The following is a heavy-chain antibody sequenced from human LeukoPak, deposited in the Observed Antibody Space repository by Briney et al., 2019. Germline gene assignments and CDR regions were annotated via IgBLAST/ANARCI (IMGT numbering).Heavy chain of an antibody. CDR2: IYNTGNS. J-gene: IGHJ3*02. CDR3: ARRSKAVAGLSFDI. Sequence: PSETLSLTCTVSGGSISSYYWTWIRQPPGKGLEWIGYIYNTGNSNYNPSLKSRVTISVDTSKNHFSLKLSSVTAADTAVYYCARRSKAVAGLSFDIWGRGTMVTVSS. D-gene: IGHD6-19*01. CDR1: GGSISSYY. V-gene: IGHV4-59*08.